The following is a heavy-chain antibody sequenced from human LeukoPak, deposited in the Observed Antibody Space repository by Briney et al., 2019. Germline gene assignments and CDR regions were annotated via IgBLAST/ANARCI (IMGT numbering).Heavy chain of an antibody. V-gene: IGHV3-21*01. J-gene: IGHJ4*02. CDR2: ISSSSSYI. CDR3: ANDVRYYYGSGSYYPPHPFDY. Sequence: PGGSLRLSCAASGFTFSSYSMNWVRQAPGKGLEWVSSISSSSSYIYYADSVKGRFTISRDNAKNSLYLQMNSLRAEDTAVYYCANDVRYYYGSGSYYPPHPFDYWGQGTLVTASS. D-gene: IGHD3-10*01. CDR1: GFTFSSYS.